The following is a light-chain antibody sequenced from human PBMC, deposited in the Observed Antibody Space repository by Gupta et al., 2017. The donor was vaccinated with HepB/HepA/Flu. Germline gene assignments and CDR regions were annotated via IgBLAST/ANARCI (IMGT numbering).Light chain of an antibody. CDR2: DVS. CDR3: SSYTSSNTLV. J-gene: IGLJ1*01. V-gene: IGLV2-14*03. Sequence: QSALTQPASVSGSPGQSITISCTGTSSDVGGYNFVSWYQQHPGKAPKLMIYDVSNRPSGVADRFSGSKSGNMASLTISGLQAEDEADYYCSSYTSSNTLVFGTGTKVTVL. CDR1: SSDVGGYNF.